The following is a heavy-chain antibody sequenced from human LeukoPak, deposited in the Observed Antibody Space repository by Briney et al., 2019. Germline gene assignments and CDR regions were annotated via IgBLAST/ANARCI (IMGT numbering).Heavy chain of an antibody. CDR2: IIPILGIA. J-gene: IGHJ5*02. V-gene: IGHV1-69*04. D-gene: IGHD6-13*01. Sequence: SVKVSCKASGGTFSSYAISWVRQAPGQGLEWMGRIIPILGIANYAQKFQGRVTITADKSTSTAYMELSSLRSEDTAVYYCARGTGYSSSWNWFDPWGQGTLVTVSS. CDR3: ARGTGYSSSWNWFDP. CDR1: GGTFSSYA.